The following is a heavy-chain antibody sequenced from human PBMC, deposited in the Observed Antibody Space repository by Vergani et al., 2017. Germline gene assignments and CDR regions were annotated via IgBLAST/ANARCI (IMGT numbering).Heavy chain of an antibody. CDR2: ISSRSSYI. CDR3: ARADCSSTSCYDDYYYYMDV. D-gene: IGHD2-2*01. V-gene: IGHV3-21*01. Sequence: EVQLVESGGGLVKPGGSLRLSCAASGFTFSSYSMNWVRQAPGKGLEWVSSISSRSSYIYYSDSVKARFTIYRDNAKNSLYLQMNSLRAEDTAVYYCARADCSSTSCYDDYYYYMDVWGKGTTVTVSS. J-gene: IGHJ6*03. CDR1: GFTFSSYS.